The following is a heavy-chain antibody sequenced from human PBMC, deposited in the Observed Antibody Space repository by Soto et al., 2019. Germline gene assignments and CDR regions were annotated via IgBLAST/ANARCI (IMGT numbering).Heavy chain of an antibody. CDR2: INHSGST. Sequence: SETLPLTCAVYGGSISGYYWSWIRQPPEKGQEWIGEINHSGSTNYNPSLKSRVTISVDTSKNQFSLKLSSVTAADTAVYYCARTNDWFDPWGQGTLVTVSS. CDR1: GGSISGYY. CDR3: ARTNDWFDP. V-gene: IGHV4-34*01. J-gene: IGHJ5*02.